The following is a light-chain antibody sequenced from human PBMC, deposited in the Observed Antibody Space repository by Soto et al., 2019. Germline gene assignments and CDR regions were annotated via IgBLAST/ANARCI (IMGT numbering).Light chain of an antibody. V-gene: IGKV1-5*03. Sequence: DIQMTQSPSTLSASVGDTVTITCRASQDLNDWLAWFQQKPGKAPNLLIYKVSNLESGVPSRFSGSGSGTEFPPPISRLQPDDFSSYYRQQYYGYSVGFGQGTKVEIK. CDR3: QQYYGYSVG. J-gene: IGKJ1*01. CDR1: QDLNDW. CDR2: KVS.